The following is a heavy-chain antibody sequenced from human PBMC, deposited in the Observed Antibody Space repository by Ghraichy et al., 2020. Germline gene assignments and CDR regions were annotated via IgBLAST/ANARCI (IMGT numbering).Heavy chain of an antibody. D-gene: IGHD4-17*01. CDR3: ARGLRGPDY. CDR1: GFPFSGFW. V-gene: IGHV3-74*01. CDR2: IDNDGSSA. Sequence: GGSLRLSCATSGFPFSGFWMHWVRQAPGKGLVWVSRIDNDGSSATYVDSVKGRFTISRDNAENTLYLQMNSLRAEDTALYYCARGLRGPDYWGQGTLVTVSS. J-gene: IGHJ4*02.